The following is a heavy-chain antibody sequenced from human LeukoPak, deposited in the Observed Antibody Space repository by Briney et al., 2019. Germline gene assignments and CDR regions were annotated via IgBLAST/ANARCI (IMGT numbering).Heavy chain of an antibody. CDR1: GFTFSRYW. V-gene: IGHV3-74*01. CDR2: IKSDGTFI. J-gene: IGHJ4*02. CDR3: ARDAEDSSGWTFDY. Sequence: PGGSLRLSCEASGFTFSRYWMYWVRQAPGEGLEWVSRIKSDGTFISYAESVRGRFTISRDNAKNTLFLGMNSLRVDDTAIYSCARDAEDSSGWTFDYWGQGTLVTVSS. D-gene: IGHD6-19*01.